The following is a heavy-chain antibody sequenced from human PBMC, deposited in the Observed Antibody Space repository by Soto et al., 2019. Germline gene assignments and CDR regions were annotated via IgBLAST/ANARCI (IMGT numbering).Heavy chain of an antibody. D-gene: IGHD6-13*01. CDR3: ARKGAAASYAHYYMDV. Sequence: QVQLQESGPGLVKPSETLSLTCTVSGGSISPYYWSWIRQPPGKGLEWIGYVYYSGNTNYNPSIESRVTISVDTSRNRFSLNLTSATAADTAVYYCARKGAAASYAHYYMDVWGRGTAVTVSS. CDR2: VYYSGNT. CDR1: GGSISPYY. J-gene: IGHJ6*03. V-gene: IGHV4-59*01.